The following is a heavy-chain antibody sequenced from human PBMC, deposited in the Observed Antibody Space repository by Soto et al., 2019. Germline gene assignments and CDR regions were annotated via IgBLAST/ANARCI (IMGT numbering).Heavy chain of an antibody. Sequence: PGGSLRLSCAASGFNVSYNYMSCVRQAPGKGLEWVSLIYNSGNTYYADSVKGRFTISRDNSKNILYLQMNSLRAEDTAVYYCATDPYPNGGPWGQGTLVTVSS. CDR1: GFNVSYNY. CDR2: IYNSGNT. J-gene: IGHJ5*02. V-gene: IGHV3-53*01. CDR3: ATDPYPNGGP. D-gene: IGHD3-16*01.